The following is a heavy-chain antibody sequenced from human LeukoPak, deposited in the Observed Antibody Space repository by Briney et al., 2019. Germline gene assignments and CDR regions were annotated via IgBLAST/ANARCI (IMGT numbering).Heavy chain of an antibody. V-gene: IGHV3-11*01. CDR1: GLTFSNAW. D-gene: IGHD2-21*02. Sequence: GGSLRLSCAASGLTFSNAWMSWVRQAPGKELEWVSYISSSGSTIYYADSVKGRFTISRDNAKNSLYLQMNSLRAEDTAVYYCASSIYGRGLTVWGQGTLVTVSS. CDR3: ASSIYGRGLTV. CDR2: ISSSGSTI. J-gene: IGHJ4*02.